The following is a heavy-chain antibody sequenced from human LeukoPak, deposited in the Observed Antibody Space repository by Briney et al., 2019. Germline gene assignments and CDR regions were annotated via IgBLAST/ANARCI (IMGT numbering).Heavy chain of an antibody. J-gene: IGHJ1*01. V-gene: IGHV3-23*01. CDR2: ISNTGGST. D-gene: IGHD2-15*01. CDR3: AQQVGYCSSGSCYFTY. CDR1: RFTFGSYA. Sequence: GRSLRLSCAASRFTFGSYAMSWVRQAPGKGLEWVSPISNTGGSTYYADSVKGRFTISRDKSKYTLSLQMNSLRAEDTAVYYCAQQVGYCSSGSCYFTYWGQGTLVTVSS.